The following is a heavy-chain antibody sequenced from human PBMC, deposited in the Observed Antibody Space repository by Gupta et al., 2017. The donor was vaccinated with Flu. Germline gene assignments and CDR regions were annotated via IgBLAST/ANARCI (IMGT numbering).Heavy chain of an antibody. CDR2: ISNDGSKK. CDR3: AKDRYDSWTFDY. V-gene: IGHV3-30*18. J-gene: IGHJ4*02. CDR1: GFAFSSHV. D-gene: IGHD3/OR15-3a*01. Sequence: VQLVESGGGVVQPGRSLRVPCVVSGFAFSSHVMHWVRQAPGKGLEWVTAISNDGSKKDYADSVRGRFTISRDNSKNTVFLQMDSLRGEDTAVYYCAKDRYDSWTFDYCGQGTLVTVSS.